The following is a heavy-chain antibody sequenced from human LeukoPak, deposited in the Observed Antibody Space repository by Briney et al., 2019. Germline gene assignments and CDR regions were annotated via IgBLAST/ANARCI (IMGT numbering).Heavy chain of an antibody. Sequence: ASVKVSCKASGYTFTSYGMHWVRPAPGQRLEWMAWINAGNGNAKYSQKFQGRVTITRDTSASTAYMELSSLRSEDTAVYYCARVPLHDRNDYYYPHWGQGTVVTVSS. CDR2: INAGNGNA. J-gene: IGHJ1*01. V-gene: IGHV1-3*01. D-gene: IGHD3-22*01. CDR1: GYTFTSYG. CDR3: ARVPLHDRNDYYYPH.